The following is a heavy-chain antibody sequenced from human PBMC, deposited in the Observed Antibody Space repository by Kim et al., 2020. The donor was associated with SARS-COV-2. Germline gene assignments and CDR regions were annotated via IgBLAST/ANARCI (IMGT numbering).Heavy chain of an antibody. J-gene: IGHJ4*02. CDR3: ARAMVRGVYFDY. Sequence: YYTPALKSRVTISVDTSKNQFSLKLSSVTAADTAVYYCARAMVRGVYFDYWGQGTLVTVSS. V-gene: IGHV4-30-2*05. D-gene: IGHD3-10*01.